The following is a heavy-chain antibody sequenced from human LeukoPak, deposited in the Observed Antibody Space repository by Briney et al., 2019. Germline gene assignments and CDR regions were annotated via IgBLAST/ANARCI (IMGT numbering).Heavy chain of an antibody. D-gene: IGHD3-22*01. CDR1: GFTVSGNY. V-gene: IGHV3-53*01. Sequence: GGSLRLSCAVSGFTVSGNYMSWVRQAPGKGLEWVSLIYSGGTTYYADSVKGRFTISRDNSKNTLYLQMNSLRAEDTAVYYCARRVYYYDTSPTLLGMGFDYWGQGTLVTVSS. CDR3: ARRVYYYDTSPTLLGMGFDY. J-gene: IGHJ4*02. CDR2: IYSGGTT.